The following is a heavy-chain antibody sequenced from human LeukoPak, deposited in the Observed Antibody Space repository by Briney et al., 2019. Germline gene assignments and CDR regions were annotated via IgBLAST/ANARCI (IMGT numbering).Heavy chain of an antibody. CDR3: ARDHYDSNTFDP. J-gene: IGHJ5*02. CDR1: GFTFSSYS. CDR2: ISSSSSYI. V-gene: IGHV3-21*01. D-gene: IGHD3-22*01. Sequence: KPGGSLRLSCAASGFTFSSYSINWVRQAPGKGLEWVSSISSSSSYIYYADSVKGRFTISRDNAKNSLYLQMNSLRAEDTAVYYCARDHYDSNTFDPWGQGTLVTVSS.